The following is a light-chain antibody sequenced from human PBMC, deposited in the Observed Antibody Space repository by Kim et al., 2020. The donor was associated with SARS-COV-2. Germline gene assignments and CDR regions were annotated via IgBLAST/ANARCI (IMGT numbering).Light chain of an antibody. Sequence: ASVGERGTFSCRASQGINNQLARFQQKTGKAPKSLIYAASTLQGGVPSRFSGSGFGTDFTLTISSLQPEDFATYYCQQYSTFPLTFGGGTKVDIK. J-gene: IGKJ4*01. V-gene: IGKV1-16*01. CDR1: QGINNQ. CDR2: AAS. CDR3: QQYSTFPLT.